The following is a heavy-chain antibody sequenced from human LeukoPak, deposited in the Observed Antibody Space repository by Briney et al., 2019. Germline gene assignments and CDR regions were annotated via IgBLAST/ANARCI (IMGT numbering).Heavy chain of an antibody. J-gene: IGHJ4*02. Sequence: GGSLRLSCAASGFTFSSYAMSWVRQAPGKGLEWVSAISGSGNSIQYADSVKGRFTISRDNSKNTLYLQMNSLRAEDTAVYFCAKDARRSSRWWFFDHWGQGTLVTVSS. CDR3: AKDARRSSRWWFFDH. D-gene: IGHD6-19*01. V-gene: IGHV3-23*01. CDR2: ISGSGNSI. CDR1: GFTFSSYA.